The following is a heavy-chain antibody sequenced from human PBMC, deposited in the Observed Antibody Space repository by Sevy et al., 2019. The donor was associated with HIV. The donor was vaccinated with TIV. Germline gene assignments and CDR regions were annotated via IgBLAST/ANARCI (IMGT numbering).Heavy chain of an antibody. J-gene: IGHJ4*02. V-gene: IGHV3-23*01. CDR3: AKDKEGATTLDLFDY. CDR1: GFTFSSYA. Sequence: GGSLRLSCAASGFTFSSYAMSWVRQAPGKGLEWVSAISGSGGSTYYADSVKGRFTISRDNSKNTLYLQMNSLRAEDMAVYYCAKDKEGATTLDLFDYWGQGTLVTVSS. D-gene: IGHD1-26*01. CDR2: ISGSGGST.